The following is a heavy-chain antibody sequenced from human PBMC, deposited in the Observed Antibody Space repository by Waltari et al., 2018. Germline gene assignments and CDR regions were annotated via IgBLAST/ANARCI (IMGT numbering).Heavy chain of an antibody. Sequence: QVQLQESGPGLVKPSETLSLTCTVSGGSISSYYWSWIRQPPGKGLEWIGYIYTSVSTNYNPALKRRVTISVDTSKNQFSLKLSSVTAADTAVYYCARLGYCSGGSCYPPYYYYYMDVWGKGTTVTVSS. CDR1: GGSISSYY. D-gene: IGHD2-15*01. J-gene: IGHJ6*03. CDR3: ARLGYCSGGSCYPPYYYYYMDV. V-gene: IGHV4-4*09. CDR2: IYTSVST.